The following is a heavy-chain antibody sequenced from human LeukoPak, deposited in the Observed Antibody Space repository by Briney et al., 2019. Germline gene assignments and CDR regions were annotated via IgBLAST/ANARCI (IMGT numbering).Heavy chain of an antibody. J-gene: IGHJ4*02. CDR2: IKGDGSRK. V-gene: IGHV3-7*04. CDR3: ARDGVGAPAY. Sequence: PGGSLRLSCAASGFTFSSSWMSWVRQAPGKGLEWVANIKGDGSRKYYVDSVRGRFTISRDNAKNSLYLQMNSLRAEDTAVYYCARDGVGAPAYWGQGTLVTVSS. CDR1: GFTFSSSW. D-gene: IGHD1-26*01.